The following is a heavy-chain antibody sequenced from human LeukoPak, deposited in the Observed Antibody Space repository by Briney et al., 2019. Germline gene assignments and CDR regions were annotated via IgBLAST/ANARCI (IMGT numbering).Heavy chain of an antibody. V-gene: IGHV1-69*06. J-gene: IGHJ3*02. CDR1: GGTFSSYV. D-gene: IGHD4-23*01. CDR2: LIPIFGTA. Sequence: SVKVSCKASGGTFSSYVISWVRQAPGQGLEGMGGLIPIFGTANYAQKFQGRVTITADKSTSTASMELSSLRSEDTAVYYCARGRVYYGGLFDVFDIWGQGTMVTVSS. CDR3: ARGRVYYGGLFDVFDI.